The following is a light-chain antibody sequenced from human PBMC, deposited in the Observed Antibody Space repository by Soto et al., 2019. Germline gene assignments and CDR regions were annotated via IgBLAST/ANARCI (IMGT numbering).Light chain of an antibody. CDR3: SSYSSSTTHVV. Sequence: QSALTQPASVSGSPGRSVTISCTGTSSDVGDFNYVSWYQHLPGRAPKLIIYDVTNRPSGISYRFSASKSGRTASLTISGLQAEDDDDYYCSSYSSSTTHVVFGGGTKLTVL. CDR2: DVT. V-gene: IGLV2-14*03. J-gene: IGLJ2*01. CDR1: SSDVGDFNY.